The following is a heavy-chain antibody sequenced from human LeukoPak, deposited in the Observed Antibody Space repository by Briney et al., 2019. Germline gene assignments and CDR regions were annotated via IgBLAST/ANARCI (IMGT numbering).Heavy chain of an antibody. Sequence: PSETLSLTCTVSGGSISSYYWSWIRQPPGKGLEWIGYIYYSGSTNYNPSLKSRVTISVHTSKNQFSLKLSSVTAADTAVYYCARQATPSLPERDTSAYNPFDFRGQGILVTVSS. V-gene: IGHV4-59*08. J-gene: IGHJ4*02. CDR2: IYYSGST. CDR3: ARQATPSLPERDTSAYNPFDF. CDR1: GGSISSYY. D-gene: IGHD3-22*01.